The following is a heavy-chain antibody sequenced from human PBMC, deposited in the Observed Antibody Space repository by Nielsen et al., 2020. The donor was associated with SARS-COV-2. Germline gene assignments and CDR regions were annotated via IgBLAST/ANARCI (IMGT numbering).Heavy chain of an antibody. V-gene: IGHV4-39*07. CDR1: GGSISSYY. J-gene: IGHJ5*02. Sequence: SETLSLTCTVSGGSISSYYWGWIRQPPGKGLEWIGSIYYSGSTYYNPSLKSRVTISVDTSKNQFSLKLSSVTAADTAVYYCARDGIYDVYWSGYYAYWFDPWGQGTLVTVSS. CDR2: IYYSGST. D-gene: IGHD3-3*01. CDR3: ARDGIYDVYWSGYYAYWFDP.